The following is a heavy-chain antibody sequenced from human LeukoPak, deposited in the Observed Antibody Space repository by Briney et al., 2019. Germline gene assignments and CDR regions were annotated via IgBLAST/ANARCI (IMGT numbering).Heavy chain of an antibody. CDR1: GYTFTSYA. Sequence: ASVKVSCKASGYTFTSYAMHWVRQAPGQRLEWMGWINAGNGNTKYSQNFQGRVTMTRDTSTSTVYMELSSLRSEDTAVYYCARDLGGVSSGDFDYWGQGTLVTVSS. CDR3: ARDLGGVSSGDFDY. CDR2: INAGNGNT. J-gene: IGHJ4*02. V-gene: IGHV1-3*01. D-gene: IGHD2-8*02.